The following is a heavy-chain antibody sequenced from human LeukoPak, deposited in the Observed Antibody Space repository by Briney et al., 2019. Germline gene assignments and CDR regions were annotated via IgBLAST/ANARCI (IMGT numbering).Heavy chain of an antibody. CDR3: ARLGFRDGYSWKYFQH. CDR1: GDSVSRSDSY. D-gene: IGHD5-24*01. CDR2: IYYSGST. V-gene: IGHV4-39*01. J-gene: IGHJ1*01. Sequence: PSETLSLTCSVSGDSVSRSDSYWDWIRQPPGKGLEWIGSIYYSGSTYYNPSLKSRVTISVDTSKNQFSLKLSSVTAADTAVYYCARLGFRDGYSWKYFQHWGQGTLVTVSS.